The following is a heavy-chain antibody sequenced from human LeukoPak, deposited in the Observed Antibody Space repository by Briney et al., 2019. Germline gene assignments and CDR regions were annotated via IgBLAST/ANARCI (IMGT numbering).Heavy chain of an antibody. CDR3: TRGKYYDFWSGYATYGNSEGGTIDY. CDR2: IRSKAYSGTT. CDR1: GFTFGDYA. V-gene: IGHV3-49*04. J-gene: IGHJ4*02. D-gene: IGHD3-3*01. Sequence: GGSLRLSCTVSGFTFGDYAMSWVRQAPGKGLEWVGFIRSKAYSGTTEYAASVKGRFSISRDDSKSIAYLQMNSLKTEDTAVYYCTRGKYYDFWSGYATYGNSEGGTIDYWGQGTLVTVSS.